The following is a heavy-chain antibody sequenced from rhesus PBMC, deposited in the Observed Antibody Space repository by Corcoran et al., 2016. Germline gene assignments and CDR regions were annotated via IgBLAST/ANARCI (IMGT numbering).Heavy chain of an antibody. CDR2: INPYNGNT. D-gene: IGHD6S26*01. J-gene: IGHJ6*01. CDR3: ARGGSGWSDYYGLDS. CDR1: GYTFTDYY. Sequence: QVQLVQSGAEVKKPGSSVKVSCTPSGYTFTDYYMHWVRQAPRQGLEWMGWINPYNGNTKYAQNFQGRVNMTRDTSTSTAYMELSSRRSEDTAVYYCARGGSGWSDYYGLDSWGQGVVVTVSS. V-gene: IGHV1S2*01.